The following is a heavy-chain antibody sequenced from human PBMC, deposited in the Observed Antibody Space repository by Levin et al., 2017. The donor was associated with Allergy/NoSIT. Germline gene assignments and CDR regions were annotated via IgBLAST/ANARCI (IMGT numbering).Heavy chain of an antibody. V-gene: IGHV3-30-3*01. CDR2: ISYDGSNK. D-gene: IGHD2-15*01. CDR1: GFTFSSYA. Sequence: GGSLRLSCAASGFTFSSYAMHWVRQAPGKGLEWVAVISYDGSNKYYADSVKGRFTISRDNSKNTLYLQMNSLRAEDTAVYYCARDPNPYCSGGSCYPEYFQHWGQGTLVTVSS. J-gene: IGHJ1*01. CDR3: ARDPNPYCSGGSCYPEYFQH.